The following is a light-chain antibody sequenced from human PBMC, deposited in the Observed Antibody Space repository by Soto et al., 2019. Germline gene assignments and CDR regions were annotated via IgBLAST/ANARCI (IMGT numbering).Light chain of an antibody. CDR2: AVS. J-gene: IGKJ2*01. CDR1: SSSKW. V-gene: IGKV1-5*01. CDR3: QHTTDFT. Sequence: DIQMTQSPSTLAASVGDTVTTTCRSSSKWLAWYQKKPGKAPKLLIYAVSNLERGVPPRFSGSTSGAESTLTITGLQPDDLGTYYCQHTTDFTFGQGTKVEIK.